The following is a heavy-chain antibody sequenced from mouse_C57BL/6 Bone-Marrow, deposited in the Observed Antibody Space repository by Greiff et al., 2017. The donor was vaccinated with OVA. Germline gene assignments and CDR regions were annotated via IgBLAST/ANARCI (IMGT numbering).Heavy chain of an antibody. D-gene: IGHD3-2*02. Sequence: QVQLLQSGAELARPGASVKLSCKASGYTFTSYGISWVKQSTGQSLEWIGEIYPRSGNTCYNEKFKGTATLTADKSSSTAYMELRSLTSEDSAVYFCARWGQHRLRDYWGQGTTLTVSS. CDR1: GYTFTSYG. V-gene: IGHV1-81*01. CDR3: ARWGQHRLRDY. J-gene: IGHJ2*01. CDR2: IYPRSGNT.